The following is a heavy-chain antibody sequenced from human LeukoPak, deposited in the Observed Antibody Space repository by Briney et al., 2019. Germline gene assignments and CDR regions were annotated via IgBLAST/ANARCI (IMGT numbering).Heavy chain of an antibody. J-gene: IGHJ5*02. CDR1: GGTFSSYA. D-gene: IGHD1-26*01. Sequence: GSSVKVSCKASGGTFSSYAISWVRQAPGQGLEWMGWISAYNGNTNYAQKLQGRVTMTTDTSTSTAYMELRSLRSDDTAVYYCARAREPWELPGQTTNNWFDPWGQGTLVTVSS. V-gene: IGHV1-18*01. CDR3: ARAREPWELPGQTTNNWFDP. CDR2: ISAYNGNT.